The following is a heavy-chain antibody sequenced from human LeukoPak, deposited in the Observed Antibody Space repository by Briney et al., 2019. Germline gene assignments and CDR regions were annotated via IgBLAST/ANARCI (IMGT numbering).Heavy chain of an antibody. CDR3: AKIARSPGIAVAGTENLFDY. Sequence: GGSLTLSCAASGFTVSSNYMSWVRQAPGKGLERVSVIYSGGSTYYADSVKGRFTISRDNSKNTLYLQMNSLRAEDTAVYYCAKIARSPGIAVAGTENLFDYWGQGTLVTVSS. J-gene: IGHJ4*02. D-gene: IGHD6-19*01. CDR1: GFTVSSNY. CDR2: IYSGGST. V-gene: IGHV3-66*01.